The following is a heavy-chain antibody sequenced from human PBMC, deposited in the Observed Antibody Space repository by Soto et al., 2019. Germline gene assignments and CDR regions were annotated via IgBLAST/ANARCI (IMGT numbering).Heavy chain of an antibody. D-gene: IGHD3-3*01. V-gene: IGHV3-21*01. CDR2: ISSSSSYI. CDR1: GFAFSSYS. CDR3: ARADGEWLLRRFYFDY. J-gene: IGHJ4*02. Sequence: EVQLVESGGGLVKPGGSLRLSGAACGFAFSSYSMNWVRQAPGKGLEWVSSISSSSSYIYYADSVKGRFTISRDNAKNSLYLQMNSLRAEDTAVYYCARADGEWLLRRFYFDYWGQGTLVTVSS.